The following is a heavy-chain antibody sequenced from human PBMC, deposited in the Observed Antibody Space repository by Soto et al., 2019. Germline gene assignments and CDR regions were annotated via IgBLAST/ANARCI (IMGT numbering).Heavy chain of an antibody. Sequence: SETLSLTCTVSGGSISSYYWSLMRQAPGKGLEWIGYIYYSGSTNYNPSLKSRVTISVDTSKNQFSLKLSSVTAADTAVYYCVTVARSAGDIVVGVDYFDYWRQGTLVTVCS. J-gene: IGHJ4*02. D-gene: IGHD2-15*01. CDR1: GGSISSYY. V-gene: IGHV4-59*01. CDR2: IYYSGST. CDR3: VTVARSAGDIVVGVDYFDY.